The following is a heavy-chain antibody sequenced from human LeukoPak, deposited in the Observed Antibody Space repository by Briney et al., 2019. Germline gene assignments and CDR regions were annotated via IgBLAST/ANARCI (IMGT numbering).Heavy chain of an antibody. V-gene: IGHV3-15*01. Sequence: GRSLRLSCAASGFTFSNAWMSWVRQAPGKGLEWVGRIKSKTDGGTTDYAAPVKGRFTISRDDSKNTLYLQMNSLKTEDTAVYYCTTDLHYDYVWGSYPWSYWGQGTLVTVSS. D-gene: IGHD3-16*02. CDR1: GFTFSNAW. CDR3: TTDLHYDYVWGSYPWSY. CDR2: IKSKTDGGTT. J-gene: IGHJ4*02.